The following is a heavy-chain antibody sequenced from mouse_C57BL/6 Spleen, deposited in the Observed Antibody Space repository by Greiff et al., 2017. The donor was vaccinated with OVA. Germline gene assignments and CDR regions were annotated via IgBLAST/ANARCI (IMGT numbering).Heavy chain of an antibody. D-gene: IGHD2-2*01. CDR3: ARNWASDSTIVTRGAMDY. J-gene: IGHJ4*01. CDR2: IWSGGST. Sequence: QVQLKESGPGLVQPSQSLSITCTVSGFSLTSYGVHWVRQSPGKGLEWLGVIWSGGSTDYNAAFISRLSISKDNSKSQVFFKMNSLQADETAIYYWARNWASDSTIVTRGAMDYWGQGTSLTVSS. V-gene: IGHV2-2*01. CDR1: GFSLTSYG.